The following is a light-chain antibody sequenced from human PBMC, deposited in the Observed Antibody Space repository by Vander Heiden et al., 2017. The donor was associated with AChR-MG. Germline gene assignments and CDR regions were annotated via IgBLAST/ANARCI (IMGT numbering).Light chain of an antibody. J-gene: IGLJ2*01. V-gene: IGLV6-57*03. CDR2: EDN. CDR1: AGSIASNY. CDR3: QSYDDTNHGV. Sequence: NFVLTQPHSVSESPGKTVTISCTPSAGSIASNYVPWYQQRPGSAPTTVIFEDNHRPSGGPDRCSGSIDSSSNSASLIISGLKTEDEADYYCQSYDDTNHGVFGGGTKLTVL.